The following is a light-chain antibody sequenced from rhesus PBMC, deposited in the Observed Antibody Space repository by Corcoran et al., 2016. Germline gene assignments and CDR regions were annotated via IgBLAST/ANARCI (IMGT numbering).Light chain of an antibody. CDR2: GAS. CDR1: QTVSNY. J-gene: IGKJ4*01. Sequence: EIVMTQSPATLALSPGEVATPSCRASQTVSNYLAWYQQKPGQAPRPLIYGASSRATGIPDRFSGSGSGTEFTLTSSSLEPEDVGVYFCLQSINWPLTFGGGTKVEIK. V-gene: IGKV3-24*04. CDR3: LQSINWPLT.